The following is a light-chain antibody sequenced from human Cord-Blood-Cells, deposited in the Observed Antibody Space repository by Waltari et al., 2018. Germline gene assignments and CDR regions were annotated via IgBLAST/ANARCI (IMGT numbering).Light chain of an antibody. V-gene: IGLV2-11*01. CDR1: SDVGGYNY. J-gene: IGLJ3*02. CDR2: DVS. Sequence: SDVGGYNYVSWYQQHPGKAPKLMIYDVSKRPSGVPDRFSGSKSGNTASLTISGLQAEDEADYYCCSYAGSYTYWVFGGGTKLTVL. CDR3: CSYAGSYTYWV.